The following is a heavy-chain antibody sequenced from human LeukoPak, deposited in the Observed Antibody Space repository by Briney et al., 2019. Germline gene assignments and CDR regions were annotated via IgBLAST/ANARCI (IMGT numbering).Heavy chain of an antibody. Sequence: GGSLRLSCAASGFTFSNYAMSWVRQAPGKGLEWVSAFSGSGGNTYYADSVKGRFTISRDNSKNTLYLQMNSLRAEDTAVYYCARGGLPVYYYYMDVWGKGTTVTVSS. CDR1: GFTFSNYA. J-gene: IGHJ6*03. CDR2: FSGSGGNT. V-gene: IGHV3-23*01. CDR3: ARGGLPVYYYYMDV. D-gene: IGHD5-12*01.